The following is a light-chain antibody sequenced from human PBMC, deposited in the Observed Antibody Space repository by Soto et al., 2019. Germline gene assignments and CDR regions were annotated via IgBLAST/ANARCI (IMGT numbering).Light chain of an antibody. CDR3: QQSHSGIT. CDR1: QDISNY. Sequence: DIQLTQSPSSLSASVGDRVTITCQASQDISNYLNWYQQKPGKAPKLLIYDASNLETGVPSRFSGSGSGTDFTLTISSLQPEDFATYYCQQSHSGITFGQGTRLEIK. J-gene: IGKJ5*01. CDR2: DAS. V-gene: IGKV1-33*01.